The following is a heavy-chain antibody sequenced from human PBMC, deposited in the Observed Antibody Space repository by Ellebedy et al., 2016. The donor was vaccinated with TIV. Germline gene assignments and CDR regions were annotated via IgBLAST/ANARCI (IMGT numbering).Heavy chain of an antibody. Sequence: GGSLRLSCAASELTVSGNYMSWVRQAPGKGLGWVSVIFIDGTTYYADSVKGRFTISRDNSKNTLYIQMNSLRAEDTAVYYCARETFNDVDLKLWGVLDIWGQGTMVTVSS. CDR1: ELTVSGNY. V-gene: IGHV3-66*01. D-gene: IGHD3-10*01. CDR3: ARETFNDVDLKLWGVLDI. J-gene: IGHJ3*02. CDR2: IFIDGTT.